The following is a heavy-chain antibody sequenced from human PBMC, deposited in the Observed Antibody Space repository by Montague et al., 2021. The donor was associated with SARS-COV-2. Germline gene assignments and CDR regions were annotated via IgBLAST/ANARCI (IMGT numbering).Heavy chain of an antibody. Sequence: SETLSLICSVSGGSISGYYWSWIRQPPGKGLEWIGYIYYSGSINYNPSLKSRVAISVDTSKNQFSLKLSSVTAADTAVFYCARKTSRGLTIFGVVTASYCFDYWGQGTLVTVSS. CDR2: IYYSGSI. CDR3: ARKTSRGLTIFGVVTASYCFDY. J-gene: IGHJ4*02. V-gene: IGHV4-59*08. D-gene: IGHD3-3*01. CDR1: GGSISGYY.